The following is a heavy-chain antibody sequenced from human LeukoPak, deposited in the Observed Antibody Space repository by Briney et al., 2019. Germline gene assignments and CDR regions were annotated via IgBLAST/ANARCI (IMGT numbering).Heavy chain of an antibody. J-gene: IGHJ5*02. V-gene: IGHV4-4*07. CDR3: ARDFRYCSSTSCYDWFDP. D-gene: IGHD2-2*01. Sequence: SETLSLTCTVSGGSISSYYWRWIRQPAGKGLEWIGRIYTSGSTNYNPSLKSRVTMSVDTSKNQFSLKLSSVTAADTAVYYCARDFRYCSSTSCYDWFDPWGQGTLVTVSS. CDR1: GGSISSYY. CDR2: IYTSGST.